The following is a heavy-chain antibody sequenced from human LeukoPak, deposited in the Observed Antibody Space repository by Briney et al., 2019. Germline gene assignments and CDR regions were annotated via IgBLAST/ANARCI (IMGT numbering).Heavy chain of an antibody. D-gene: IGHD6-19*01. Sequence: SETLSLTCTVSGGSISSSSYYWGWIRQPPGKGLEWIGSIYYRGSTYYNPSLESRVTISVDTSKNEFSLKLSSVTAADTAVYYCSTTTRGWYGVGDYWGQGNLVTVSS. J-gene: IGHJ4*02. CDR1: GGSISSSSYY. V-gene: IGHV4-39*01. CDR3: STTTRGWYGVGDY. CDR2: IYYRGST.